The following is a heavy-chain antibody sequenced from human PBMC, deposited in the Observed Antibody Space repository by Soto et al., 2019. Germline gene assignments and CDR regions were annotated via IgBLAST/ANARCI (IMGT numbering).Heavy chain of an antibody. J-gene: IGHJ1*01. CDR1: GDSISTSSYY. D-gene: IGHD1-26*01. V-gene: IGHV4-39*02. CDR2: IYYSGAT. Sequence: SETLSLTCDVSGDSISTSSYYWGWIRQPPGKGLEWIASIYYSGATCYNPSLQSRVTISVDTSNNRFSLTLSSLTAADTAVYFCARLAYSGYLQTWGQGSLVTVSS. CDR3: ARLAYSGYLQT.